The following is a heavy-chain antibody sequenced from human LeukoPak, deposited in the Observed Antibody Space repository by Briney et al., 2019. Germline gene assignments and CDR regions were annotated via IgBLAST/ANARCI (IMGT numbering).Heavy chain of an antibody. Sequence: ASVKVSCKASGYTFTSYYMHWVRQAPGQGLEWVGIINPSGGSTSYAQKFQGRVTMTRDMSTSTVYMELSSLRSEDTAVYYCAREVRRDGYNGYYYYYYYMDVWGKGTTVTVSS. J-gene: IGHJ6*03. CDR3: AREVRRDGYNGYYYYYYYMDV. CDR1: GYTFTSYY. V-gene: IGHV1-46*01. D-gene: IGHD5-24*01. CDR2: INPSGGST.